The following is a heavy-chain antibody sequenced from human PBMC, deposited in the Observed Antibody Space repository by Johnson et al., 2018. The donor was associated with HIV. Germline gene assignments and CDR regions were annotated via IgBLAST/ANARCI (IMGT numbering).Heavy chain of an antibody. Sequence: QVQLVESGGGVVQPGRSLRLSCAASGFTFSSYAMHWVRQAPGKGLEWVAIISYDGNNKYYADSLKGRFTISRDNSKNTLYLQMNSLRPEDTALYFCARDSGAPGNDAFDIWGQGTMVTISS. J-gene: IGHJ3*02. V-gene: IGHV3-30*04. D-gene: IGHD1-26*01. CDR1: GFTFSSYA. CDR3: ARDSGAPGNDAFDI. CDR2: ISYDGNNK.